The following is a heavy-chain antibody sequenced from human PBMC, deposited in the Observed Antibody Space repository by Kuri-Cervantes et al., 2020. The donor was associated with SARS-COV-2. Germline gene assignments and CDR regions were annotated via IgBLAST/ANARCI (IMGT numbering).Heavy chain of an antibody. CDR3: AGGFDYGDYPYYYGMDV. CDR2: ISTYNANA. CDR1: GYTVTELS. Sequence: ASVKVSCKVSGYTVTELSMHWVRQAPGQGLEWMGWISTYNANADYAQKLQGRVTMTTDTSTSIAYMELRSLRSDDTAIYYCAGGFDYGDYPYYYGMDVWGQGTTVTVSS. J-gene: IGHJ6*02. D-gene: IGHD4-17*01. V-gene: IGHV1-18*01.